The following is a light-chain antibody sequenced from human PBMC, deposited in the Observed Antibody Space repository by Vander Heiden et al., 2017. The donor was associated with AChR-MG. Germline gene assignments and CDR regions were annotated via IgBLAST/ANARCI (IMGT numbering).Light chain of an antibody. Sequence: DIVMTQSPLSLPVTPGEPASISCRSSQSLLHSNGYNYLDWYLQKPGQSPQLLIYLGSNRASGVPDRFSGSGSGTDFTLKISRVEAEDVGVYYCMQDLQTQAFGPGTKVEIK. CDR3: MQDLQTQA. CDR1: QSLLHSNGYNY. CDR2: LGS. J-gene: IGKJ1*01. V-gene: IGKV2-28*01.